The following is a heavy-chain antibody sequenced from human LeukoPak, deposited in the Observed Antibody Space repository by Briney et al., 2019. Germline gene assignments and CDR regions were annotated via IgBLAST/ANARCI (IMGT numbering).Heavy chain of an antibody. Sequence: SQTLSLTCTVSGGSISSGSYYWSWIRQPTGKGLEWIGRIYTSGSTNYNPSLKSRVTISVGTSKNQFSLKLSSVTAADTAVYYCAREGRDGSDYWGQGTLVTVSS. CDR1: GGSISSGSYY. J-gene: IGHJ4*02. D-gene: IGHD5-24*01. V-gene: IGHV4-61*02. CDR2: IYTSGST. CDR3: AREGRDGSDY.